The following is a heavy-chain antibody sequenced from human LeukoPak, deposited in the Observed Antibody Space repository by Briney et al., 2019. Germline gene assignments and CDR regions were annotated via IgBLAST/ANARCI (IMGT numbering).Heavy chain of an antibody. J-gene: IGHJ4*02. CDR3: ARDSTWRLDY. V-gene: IGHV3-7*03. CDR2: IKEDGSVR. D-gene: IGHD5-12*01. CDR1: GFTFSSHW. Sequence: PRGFLRLSCTASGFTFSSHWMTWVRQPPGKGLEWVANIKEDGSVRYYVDSVKGRFSISRDNTKSALYLQMDSLRADDTAVYFCARDSTWRLDYWGQGTLITVSS.